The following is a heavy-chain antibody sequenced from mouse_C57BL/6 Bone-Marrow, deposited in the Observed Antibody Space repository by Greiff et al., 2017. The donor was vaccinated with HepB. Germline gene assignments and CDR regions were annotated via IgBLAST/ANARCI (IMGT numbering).Heavy chain of an antibody. Sequence: EVQGVESGGDLVKPGGSLKLSCAASGFTFSSYDMSWVRQTPDKRLEWVATISSGGSYTYYPDSVKGRFTISRDNAKNTLYLQMSSLKSEDTAMYYCARQGLYYGYSWFAYWGQGTLVTVSA. CDR2: ISSGGSYT. J-gene: IGHJ3*01. CDR3: ARQGLYYGYSWFAY. D-gene: IGHD2-2*01. V-gene: IGHV5-6*01. CDR1: GFTFSSYD.